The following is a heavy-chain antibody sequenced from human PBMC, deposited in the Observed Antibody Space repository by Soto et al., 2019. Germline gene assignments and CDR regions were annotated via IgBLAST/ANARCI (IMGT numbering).Heavy chain of an antibody. J-gene: IGHJ6*02. CDR2: IFHSGST. CDR3: ARGGFLLLWFGESHYYYGMDV. Sequence: SETLSLTCGVSGGSISYGVYSWTWIRQPPGKGLEWIGNIFHSGSTSYNPSLKSRVTISVDTSKNQFSLKLSSVTAADTAVYYCARGGFLLLWFGESHYYYGMDVWGQGTTVTVSS. V-gene: IGHV4-30-2*01. D-gene: IGHD3-10*01. CDR1: GGSISYGVYS.